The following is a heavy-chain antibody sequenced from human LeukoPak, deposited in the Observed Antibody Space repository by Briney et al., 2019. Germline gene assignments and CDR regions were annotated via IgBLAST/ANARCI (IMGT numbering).Heavy chain of an antibody. CDR2: ISSNGRST. V-gene: IGHV3-64*02. D-gene: IGHD5-12*01. Sequence: GGSLRLSCAASGFGFGYYHMHWVRQAPGKGLECVSAISSNGRSTYYADSVKGRFIISRDNAKNTLYLQMNSLRAEDTAVYYCARRDSGYDNRAFDIWGQGTVVTVSS. CDR1: GFGFGYYH. J-gene: IGHJ3*02. CDR3: ARRDSGYDNRAFDI.